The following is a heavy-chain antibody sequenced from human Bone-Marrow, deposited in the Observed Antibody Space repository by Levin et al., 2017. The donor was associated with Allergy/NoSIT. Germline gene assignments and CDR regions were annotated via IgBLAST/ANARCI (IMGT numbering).Heavy chain of an antibody. J-gene: IGHJ6*02. CDR2: IIPIFGTA. Sequence: SVKVSCKASGGTFSSYAISWVRQAPGQGLEWMGGIIPIFGTANYAQKFQGRVTITADESTSTAYMELSSLRSEDTAVYYCARMYYYDSSGYIYYYGMDVWGQGTTVTVSS. V-gene: IGHV1-69*13. CDR1: GGTFSSYA. D-gene: IGHD3-22*01. CDR3: ARMYYYDSSGYIYYYGMDV.